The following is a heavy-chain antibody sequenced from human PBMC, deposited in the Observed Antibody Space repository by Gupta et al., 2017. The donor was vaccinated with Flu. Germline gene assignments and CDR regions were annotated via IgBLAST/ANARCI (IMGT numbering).Heavy chain of an antibody. CDR3: ARDYSTDYYQEY. CDR1: NFNTYA. CDR2: IWHDGSSK. Sequence: NFNTYAMHWVRQAPGKGLEWVAVIWHDGSSKYYADSVKGRFTVSGDNSKNTLYLQINSLRVEDTAVYYCARDYSTDYYQEYWGQGTLVTVSS. D-gene: IGHD3-10*01. J-gene: IGHJ4*02. V-gene: IGHV3-33*01.